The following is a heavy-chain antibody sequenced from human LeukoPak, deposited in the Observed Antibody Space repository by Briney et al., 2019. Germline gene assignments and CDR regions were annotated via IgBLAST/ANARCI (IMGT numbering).Heavy chain of an antibody. D-gene: IGHD1-26*01. V-gene: IGHV3-20*04. CDR2: INWNGSRT. CDR3: SRGAGGSYSY. J-gene: IGHJ4*02. CDR1: GFTFDDYG. Sequence: PGGSLRLSCAASGFTFDDYGMSWVRQAPGKGLEWVSGINWNGSRTGYADSVKGRFTISRDNAQNSLYLQMNSLRAEDTALYYCSRGAGGSYSYWGQGTLVTVVS.